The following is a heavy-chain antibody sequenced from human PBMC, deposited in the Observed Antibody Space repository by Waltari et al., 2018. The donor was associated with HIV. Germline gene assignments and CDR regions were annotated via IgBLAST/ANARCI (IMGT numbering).Heavy chain of an antibody. CDR3: TRDGLYYDFWSGYPGY. Sequence: VQMVESGGGLVQQGRSLRRPRPASGLTLRPLVIRWSPQAPGKGLECVGFIKSKAYGGTTEYAASVKGRFTISRDDSKSIAYLQMNSLKTEDTAVYYCTRDGLYYDFWSGYPGYWGQGTLVTVSS. V-gene: IGHV3-49*03. CDR2: IKSKAYGGTT. J-gene: IGHJ4*02. CDR1: GLTLRPLV. D-gene: IGHD3-3*01.